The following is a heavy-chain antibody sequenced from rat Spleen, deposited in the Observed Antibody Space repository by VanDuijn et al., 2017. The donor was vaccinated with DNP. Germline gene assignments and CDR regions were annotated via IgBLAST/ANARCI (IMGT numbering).Heavy chain of an antibody. CDR2: ISSGGGNT. Sequence: EVQLVESGGGLVQPGRSMKLSCTVSGFNFSNYYMAWVRQAPTKGLEWVASISSGGGNTYYRDSLKGRFTVSRDNAKSTLYLQLDSLRSEDTATYYCARRRYAMDAWGQGTSVTVSS. CDR1: GFNFSNYY. J-gene: IGHJ4*01. CDR3: ARRRYAMDA. D-gene: IGHD4-2*01. V-gene: IGHV5-25*01.